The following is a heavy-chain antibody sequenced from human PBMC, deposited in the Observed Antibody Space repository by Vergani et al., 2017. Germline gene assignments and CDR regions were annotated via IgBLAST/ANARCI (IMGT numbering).Heavy chain of an antibody. J-gene: IGHJ3*02. CDR1: GGSISSGRHY. CDR3: ASPYQVLYDGYAFDI. V-gene: IGHV4-61*02. CDR2: IYTSGST. Sequence: QVQLQESGSGLVKPSQTLSLTCTVSGGSISSGRHYWNWLRHPAGKGLEWIGRIYTSGSTNYNPPLKSRVTMSVDTSKNLFSLKLSSVTAADTAVYYCASPYQVLYDGYAFDIWGQGTMVTVSS. D-gene: IGHD2-2*02.